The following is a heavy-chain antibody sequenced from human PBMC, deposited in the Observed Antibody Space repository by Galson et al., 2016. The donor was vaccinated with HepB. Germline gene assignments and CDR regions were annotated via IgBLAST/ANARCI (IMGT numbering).Heavy chain of an antibody. CDR1: GFTFTSYW. CDR2: INSDGSST. CDR3: ARVGVIPYYYYGTDV. V-gene: IGHV3-74*01. J-gene: IGHJ6*01. Sequence: SLRLSCAASGFTFTSYWIHWVRQVPGEGLVWVSRINSDGSSTHYADSVKGRFTISRDNAKNTVYLQMNSLRVEDTAVYYCARVGVIPYYYYGTDVWGQGTMVIVSS. D-gene: IGHD3-10*01.